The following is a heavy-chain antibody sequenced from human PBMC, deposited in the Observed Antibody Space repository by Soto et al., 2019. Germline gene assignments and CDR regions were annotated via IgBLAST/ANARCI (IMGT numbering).Heavy chain of an antibody. CDR2: IYYSGST. Sequence: QVQLQESGPGLVKPSETLSLTCTVSGGSVSSGSYFWRWIRQPPGKGLEWIGYIYYSGSTNYNPSLKRRVTISVDTSKNQCSLKLSSVTAADTAVYYCARDYSSSSNYYYYYGMDVWGQGTTVTVSS. V-gene: IGHV4-61*01. CDR3: ARDYSSSSNYYYYYGMDV. D-gene: IGHD6-6*01. J-gene: IGHJ6*02. CDR1: GGSVSSGSYF.